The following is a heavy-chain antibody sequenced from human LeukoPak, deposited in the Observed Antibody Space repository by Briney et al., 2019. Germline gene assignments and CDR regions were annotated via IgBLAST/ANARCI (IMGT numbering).Heavy chain of an antibody. CDR1: GGSISSGDYY. V-gene: IGHV4-31*03. Sequence: PSQTLSLTCTVSGGSISSGDYYWSWIRQHPGKGLEWIGYIYYSGSTYYNASLKSRVTISVDTSKIQFSLDLNSVTAADTAVHYCASGRELTATLPFWGQGTLVTVSS. CDR3: ASGRELTATLPF. J-gene: IGHJ4*02. CDR2: IYYSGST. D-gene: IGHD1-7*01.